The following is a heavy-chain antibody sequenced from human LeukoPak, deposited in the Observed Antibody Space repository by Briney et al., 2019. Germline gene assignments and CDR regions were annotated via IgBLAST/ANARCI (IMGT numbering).Heavy chain of an antibody. Sequence: GGSLRLSCAASRFPFSSYGMHWVRQAPAKGLESEAFIRYDGSHKYYADSVKRRFTSSSDNPKNKRYLQMNSLRAEDTAVYYCATDGAAAKRYYYCCYMDVWGKGTPVTISS. CDR3: ATDGAAAKRYYYCCYMDV. V-gene: IGHV3-30*02. CDR2: IRYDGSHK. J-gene: IGHJ6*03. D-gene: IGHD6-13*01. CDR1: RFPFSSYG.